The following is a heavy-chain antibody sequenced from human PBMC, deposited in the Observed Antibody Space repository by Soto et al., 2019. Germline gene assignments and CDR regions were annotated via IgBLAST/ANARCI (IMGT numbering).Heavy chain of an antibody. D-gene: IGHD3-9*01. CDR3: AKEGDYDILSGLYLDY. V-gene: IGHV3-30*18. J-gene: IGHJ4*02. CDR2: ISYDGSNK. Sequence: PGGSLRLSCAASGFTFSSYSMHWVRQAPGKGLEWVAVISYDGSNKYYADSVKGRFTISRDNSKNTLYLQMNSLRAEDTAVYYCAKEGDYDILSGLYLDYWGQGTLVTVSS. CDR1: GFTFSSYS.